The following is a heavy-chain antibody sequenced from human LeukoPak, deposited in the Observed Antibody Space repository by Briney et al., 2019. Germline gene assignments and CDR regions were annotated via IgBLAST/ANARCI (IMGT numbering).Heavy chain of an antibody. CDR1: GGSFNGYY. Sequence: PSETLSLTCAVYGGSFNGYYWSWIRQPPGKGLEWIGEINHSGSTNYNPSLKSRVTISVDTSKNQFSLKLSSVTAADTAVYYCARVEGTRRVVVPAARSYSSSWSLTKTHETTIRFDPWGQGTLVTVSS. D-gene: IGHD2-2*01. J-gene: IGHJ5*02. V-gene: IGHV4-34*01. CDR2: INHSGST. CDR3: ARVEGTRRVVVPAARSYSSSWSLTKTHETTIRFDP.